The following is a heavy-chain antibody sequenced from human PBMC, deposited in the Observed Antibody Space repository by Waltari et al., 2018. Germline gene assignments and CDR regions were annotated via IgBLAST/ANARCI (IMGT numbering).Heavy chain of an antibody. CDR2: IRFDGSQK. J-gene: IGHJ1*01. D-gene: IGHD3-3*02. V-gene: IGHV3-30*02. Sequence: QVQLVESGGGVVQPGGSLRLSCKASGVVFSRFDMHWVRQAPGMGLEWVSLIRFDGSQKYYSESLKGRFTVSRDNSRDTLYLHMENLGSDDTATYFCAGDISVSSPSLWGRGTLVTVSS. CDR3: AGDISVSSPSL. CDR1: GVVFSRFD.